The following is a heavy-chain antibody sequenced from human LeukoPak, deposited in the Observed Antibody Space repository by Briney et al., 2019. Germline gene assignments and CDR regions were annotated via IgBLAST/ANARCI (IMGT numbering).Heavy chain of an antibody. CDR1: GFTVSSTY. J-gene: IGHJ5*02. D-gene: IGHD1-20*01. V-gene: IGHV3-53*01. CDR3: ARGITGSNNWFDP. Sequence: GGSLRLSCAASGFTVSSTYMSWLRQAPGKGLEWVSLIYTGGTTYYADSVKGRLTISRDNSENTLYLQMNSLRAEDTAVYYCARGITGSNNWFDPWGQGTLVTVSS. CDR2: IYTGGTT.